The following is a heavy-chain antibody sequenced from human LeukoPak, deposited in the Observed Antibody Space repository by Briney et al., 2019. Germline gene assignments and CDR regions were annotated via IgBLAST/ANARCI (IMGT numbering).Heavy chain of an antibody. V-gene: IGHV3-30*04. CDR1: GFTFSSYA. CDR2: ISYDGSNK. CDR3: AKELDAAAGSFDY. J-gene: IGHJ4*02. Sequence: PGGSLRLSCAASGFTFSSYAMHWVRQAPGKGLEWVAVISYDGSNKYYADSVKGRFTISRDNSKNTLYLQMNSLRAEDTAVYYCAKELDAAAGSFDYWGQGTLVTVSP. D-gene: IGHD6-13*01.